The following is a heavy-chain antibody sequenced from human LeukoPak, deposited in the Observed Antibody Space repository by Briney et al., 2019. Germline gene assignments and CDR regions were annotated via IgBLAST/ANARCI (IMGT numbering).Heavy chain of an antibody. CDR1: GGSISSSNYY. Sequence: SQTLSLTCSVSGGSISSSNYYWSWIRQPAGKGLEWIGRIYTSESTNYNPSLKSRVTISVDTSRNQFSLKLSSVTAADTAVYYCARGLWFGDENPPYFDYWGQGILVTVSS. CDR2: IYTSEST. CDR3: ARGLWFGDENPPYFDY. V-gene: IGHV4-61*02. J-gene: IGHJ4*02. D-gene: IGHD3-10*01.